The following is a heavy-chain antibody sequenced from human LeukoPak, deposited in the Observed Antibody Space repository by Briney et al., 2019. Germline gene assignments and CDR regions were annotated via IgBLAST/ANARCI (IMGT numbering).Heavy chain of an antibody. CDR1: GFTFSDYW. J-gene: IGHJ4*02. D-gene: IGHD6-13*01. CDR2: ISGSGGST. V-gene: IGHV3-23*01. CDR3: AKDLTASSWYRLGYFDY. Sequence: PGGSLRLSCAASGFTFSDYWMSGVRQAPGKGLEWVSAISGSGGSTYYADSVKGRFTISRDNSKNTLYLQMNSLRAEDTAVYYCAKDLTASSWYRLGYFDYWGQGTLVTVSS.